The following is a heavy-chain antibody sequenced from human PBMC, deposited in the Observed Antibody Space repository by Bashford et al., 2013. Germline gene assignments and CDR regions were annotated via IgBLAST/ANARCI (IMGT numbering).Heavy chain of an antibody. D-gene: IGHD6-13*01. CDR1: GYTFTNYQ. J-gene: IGHJ4*02. V-gene: IGHV1-2*02. Sequence: ASVKVSCKTSGYTFTNYQIHWVRQAPGQGLERMGWINPNTGGTHFAQKFQGRVTMTRDTSISSAHMELSSLRSDDTAVYYCARDRIAAAGTLDYVGPGNPGHRLL. CDR2: INPNTGGT. CDR3: ARDRIAAAGTLDY.